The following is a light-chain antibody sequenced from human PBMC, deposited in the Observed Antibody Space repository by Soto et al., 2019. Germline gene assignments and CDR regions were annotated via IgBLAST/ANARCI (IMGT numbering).Light chain of an antibody. Sequence: DVVLTQSPLALPVTLGQPASISCRSSQSLVYSDGNTYLNWFHQRPGQSPRRLTYRVSNRDSGVPNRFSGSGAGADFTLTISMVEADDVGIYYCMQGTHWPPITFGPGTKVDIK. CDR3: MQGTHWPPIT. V-gene: IGKV2-30*01. CDR2: RVS. CDR1: QSLVYSDGNTY. J-gene: IGKJ3*01.